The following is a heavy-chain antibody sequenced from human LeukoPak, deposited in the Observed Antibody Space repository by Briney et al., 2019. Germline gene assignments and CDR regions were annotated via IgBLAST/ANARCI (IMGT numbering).Heavy chain of an antibody. CDR1: GFTFSSYA. V-gene: IGHV3-23*01. CDR3: AKDPYYYYASPESWFDP. Sequence: PGGSLRLSCAASGFTFSSYAMSWVRQAPGKRLEWVSAISGSGGSTYYADSVKGRFTISRDNSKNTLYLQMNSLRAEDTAVYYCAKDPYYYYASPESWFDPWGQGTLVTVSS. CDR2: ISGSGGST. J-gene: IGHJ5*02. D-gene: IGHD3-10*01.